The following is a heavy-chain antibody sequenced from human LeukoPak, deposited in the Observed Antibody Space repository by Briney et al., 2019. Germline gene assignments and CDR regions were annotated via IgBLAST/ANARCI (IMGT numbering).Heavy chain of an antibody. CDR1: GGSISSYY. Sequence: SETLSLTCAVSGGSISSYYWNWIRQPPGKGLEWIGYIYYSGSTNYNPSLKSRVTISIDTSKNQLSLQLTSVTAADTAVYYCATDVRGLVPYYFDFWGQGTLVTVS. V-gene: IGHV4-59*01. CDR3: ATDVRGLVPYYFDF. J-gene: IGHJ4*02. D-gene: IGHD3-10*02. CDR2: IYYSGST.